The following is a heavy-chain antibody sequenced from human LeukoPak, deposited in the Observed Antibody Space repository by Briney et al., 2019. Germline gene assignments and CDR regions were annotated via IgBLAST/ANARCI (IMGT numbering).Heavy chain of an antibody. CDR1: GGSISSGDFY. CDR3: ATHSSSSSYFDC. V-gene: IGHV4-30-4*08. Sequence: SQTLSLTCTVSGGSISSGDFYWSWIRQPPGKGLEWIGYIFYSGSTYYNPSLKGRVTMSVDTSKNQFSLKLSSVTAADTAVYYCATHSSSSSYFDCWGQGTLVTVSS. J-gene: IGHJ4*02. D-gene: IGHD6-6*01. CDR2: IFYSGST.